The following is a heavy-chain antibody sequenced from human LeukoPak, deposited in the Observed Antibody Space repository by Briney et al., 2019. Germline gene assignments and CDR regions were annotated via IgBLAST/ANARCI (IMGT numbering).Heavy chain of an antibody. Sequence: GGSLRLSCAASGFTFSSYAMHWVRQAPGKGLEYVSAISSNGGSTYYANSVKGRFTISRDNSKNTLYLQMGSLRAEDMAVYYCASSSYYDINYFDYWGQGTLVTVSS. CDR3: ASSSYYDINYFDY. V-gene: IGHV3-64*01. CDR1: GFTFSSYA. CDR2: ISSNGGST. J-gene: IGHJ4*02. D-gene: IGHD3-22*01.